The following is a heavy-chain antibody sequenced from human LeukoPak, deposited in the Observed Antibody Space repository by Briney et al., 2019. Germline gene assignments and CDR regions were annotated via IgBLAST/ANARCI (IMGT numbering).Heavy chain of an antibody. Sequence: GASVKVSCKASGYTFTSYGISWVRQAPGQGLEWMGGIIPIFGTANYAQKFQGRVTITADKSTSTAYMELSSLRSEDTAVYYCARGPLGGNDFYYYNMDVWGKGTTVTASS. V-gene: IGHV1-69*06. J-gene: IGHJ6*03. CDR2: IIPIFGTA. CDR1: GYTFTSYG. CDR3: ARGPLGGNDFYYYNMDV. D-gene: IGHD5-12*01.